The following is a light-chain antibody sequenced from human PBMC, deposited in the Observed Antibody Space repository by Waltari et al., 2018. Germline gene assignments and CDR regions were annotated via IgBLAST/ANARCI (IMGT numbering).Light chain of an antibody. CDR1: RSVIGY. V-gene: IGKV3-11*01. CDR3: QQHSDWPPT. J-gene: IGKJ4*01. CDR2: HAS. Sequence: EIVLTQSPATLSLSPGERATLSCMASRSVIGYLAWYQKKPGQAPRLLINHASIRATGIPARFSGSGSGTDFTLTISSLEPEDFAVYFCQQHSDWPPTFGGGTKVEIK.